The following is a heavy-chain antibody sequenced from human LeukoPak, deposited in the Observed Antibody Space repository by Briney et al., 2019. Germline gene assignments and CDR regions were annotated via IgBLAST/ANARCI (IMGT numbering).Heavy chain of an antibody. J-gene: IGHJ4*02. CDR2: IYYSGST. CDR3: ARQGSGNYLSPVDY. D-gene: IGHD1-26*01. V-gene: IGHV4-39*01. CDR1: GGSISSSSYY. Sequence: SETLSLTCTVSGGSISSSSYYWGWIRQPPGKGLEWIGTIYYSGSTYYNPSLKSRVTISVDTSKNQFSLKLSSVTAADTAVYYCARQGSGNYLSPVDYWGQGTLVTISS.